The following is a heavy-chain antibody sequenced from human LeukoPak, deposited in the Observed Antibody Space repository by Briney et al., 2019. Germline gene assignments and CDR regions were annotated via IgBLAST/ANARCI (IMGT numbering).Heavy chain of an antibody. CDR1: GGSISSYY. Sequence: SETLSLTCTVSGGSISSYYWSWIRQPPGKGLEWIGYIYYSGSTNYNPSLKSRVTISVDTSKNQFSLQLNSVTPEDTAVYYCARDLFGYDWYFDYWGQGTLVTVSS. CDR3: ARDLFGYDWYFDY. CDR2: IYYSGST. V-gene: IGHV4-59*12. D-gene: IGHD5-12*01. J-gene: IGHJ4*02.